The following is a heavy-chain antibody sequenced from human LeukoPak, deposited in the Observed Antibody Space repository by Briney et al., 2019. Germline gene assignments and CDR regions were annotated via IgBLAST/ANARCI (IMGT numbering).Heavy chain of an antibody. V-gene: IGHV3-53*01. J-gene: IGHJ4*02. CDR3: AKDRSSYSSSSGDY. Sequence: GGSLRLSCAASGFTVSSNYMSWVRQAPGKGLEWVSVIYSGGSTYYADSVKGRFTISRDNSKNTLYLQMNSLRAEDTAVYYCAKDRSSYSSSSGDYWGQGTLVTVSS. CDR2: IYSGGST. CDR1: GFTVSSNY. D-gene: IGHD6-6*01.